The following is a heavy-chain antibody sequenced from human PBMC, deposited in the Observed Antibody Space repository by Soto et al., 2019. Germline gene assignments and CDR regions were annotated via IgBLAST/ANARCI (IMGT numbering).Heavy chain of an antibody. CDR2: IKEDGGET. V-gene: IGHV3-7*01. CDR1: GFTVQNHW. J-gene: IGHJ4*02. CDR3: ARDPPLSVLVVVATDDF. Sequence: EVQLVESGGGLVQPGGSLRLSCAASGFTVQNHWLSWVRQAPGKGLEWVAHIKEDGGETQYLDSVKGRFTISRDNIEKSLHLHLSRLRAEDTAVYYCARDPPLSVLVVVATDDFWGQGTLVTVSS. D-gene: IGHD2-21*01.